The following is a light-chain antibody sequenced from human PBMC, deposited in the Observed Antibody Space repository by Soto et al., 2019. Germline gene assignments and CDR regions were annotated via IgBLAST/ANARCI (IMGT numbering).Light chain of an antibody. Sequence: QSVLTQPRSVSGSPGQSVTISCAGASTDVGGYNYVSWYQQQPGKAPKLIIYDVSKRPSGVPDRFSGSKSGNTASLTISGLQAPDDAHYYCYSYAGSYSFLDVLGRGTKLTVL. V-gene: IGLV2-11*01. CDR2: DVS. CDR3: YSYAGSYSFLDV. CDR1: STDVGGYNY. J-gene: IGLJ1*01.